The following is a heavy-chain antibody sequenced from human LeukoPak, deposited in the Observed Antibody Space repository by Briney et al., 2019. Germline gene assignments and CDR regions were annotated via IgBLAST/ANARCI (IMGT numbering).Heavy chain of an antibody. CDR3: ARVDGDGYNIPDY. V-gene: IGHV4-34*01. CDR1: GESFSSYY. D-gene: IGHD5-24*01. CDR2: INHSGNT. J-gene: IGHJ4*02. Sequence: PSETLSLTRAVYGESFSSYYWSWIRQPPGKGLEWIGVINHSGNTNYNPSLKSRVTISVDTSKNQFSLKLSSVTAADTAVYYCARVDGDGYNIPDYWGQGTLVTVSS.